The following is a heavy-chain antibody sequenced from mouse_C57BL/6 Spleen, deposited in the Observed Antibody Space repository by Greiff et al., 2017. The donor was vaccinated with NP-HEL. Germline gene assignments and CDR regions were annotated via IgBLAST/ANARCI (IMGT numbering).Heavy chain of an antibody. Sequence: DVHLVESGGGLVKPGGSLKLSCAASGFTFSSYAMSWVRQTPEKRLEWVATISDGGSYTYYPDNVKGRFTISRDNAKNNLYLQMSHLKSEDTAMYYCARENYGYFDYWGQGTTLTVSS. V-gene: IGHV5-4*01. D-gene: IGHD1-1*01. CDR1: GFTFSSYA. J-gene: IGHJ2*01. CDR2: ISDGGSYT. CDR3: ARENYGYFDY.